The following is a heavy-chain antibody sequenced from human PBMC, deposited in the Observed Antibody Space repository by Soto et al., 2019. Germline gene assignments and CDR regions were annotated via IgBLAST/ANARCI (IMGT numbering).Heavy chain of an antibody. Sequence: QVQLQESGPGLVEPSGTLSVTCAVSGGSVSSTNWWSWVRQPPGKGLEWIGEIYHSGSTYYNPSLKSRVTISVDKSKHQFSLRLSSVTAADTAVYFCARDRAVSARGSFDYWGQGTLVTVSS. J-gene: IGHJ4*02. CDR3: ARDRAVSARGSFDY. CDR2: IYHSGST. CDR1: GGSVSSTNW. D-gene: IGHD6-19*01. V-gene: IGHV4-4*02.